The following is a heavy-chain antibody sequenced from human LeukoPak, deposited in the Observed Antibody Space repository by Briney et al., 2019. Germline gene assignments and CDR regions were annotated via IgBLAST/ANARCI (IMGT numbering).Heavy chain of an antibody. Sequence: GGSLRLSCAASGFTFSSYWMSWVRQAPGKGLEWVANIKQDGSEKYYVDSVTGRFTISRDNAKNSLYLQMNSLRAEDTAVYYCARDFPEMATIRSFFDCWGQGTLVTDSS. D-gene: IGHD5-24*01. J-gene: IGHJ4*02. CDR3: ARDFPEMATIRSFFDC. CDR2: IKQDGSEK. CDR1: GFTFSSYW. V-gene: IGHV3-7*01.